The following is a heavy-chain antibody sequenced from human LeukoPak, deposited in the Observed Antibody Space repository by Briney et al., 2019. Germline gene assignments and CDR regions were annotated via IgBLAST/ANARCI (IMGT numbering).Heavy chain of an antibody. CDR3: ARVLASDNDFWSGSQFWFDP. D-gene: IGHD3-3*01. V-gene: IGHV4-61*02. Sequence: SQTLSLTCTVSGGSIRSGSYYWTWIRQPAGKGLEWIGRIYTSGNTNYNLSLKSRVTISLDTSKNQFSLKLSSVTAADTAAYYCARVLASDNDFWSGSQFWFDPWGQGILVTVSS. CDR2: IYTSGNT. CDR1: GGSIRSGSYY. J-gene: IGHJ5*02.